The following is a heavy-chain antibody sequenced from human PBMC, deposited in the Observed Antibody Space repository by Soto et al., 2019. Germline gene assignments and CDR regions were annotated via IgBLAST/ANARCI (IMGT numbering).Heavy chain of an antibody. D-gene: IGHD6-6*01. CDR2: IYYSGST. CDR3: ARDSEYSSSPYNWFDP. J-gene: IGHJ5*02. CDR1: DYSINSNYY. V-gene: IGHV4-31*11. Sequence: SETLSLTCDVSDYSINSNYYWLWIRQPPGKGLEWIGYIYYSGSTYYNPSLKSRVTISVDTSKNQFSLKLSSVTAADTAVYYCARDSEYSSSPYNWFDPWGQGTLVTVSS.